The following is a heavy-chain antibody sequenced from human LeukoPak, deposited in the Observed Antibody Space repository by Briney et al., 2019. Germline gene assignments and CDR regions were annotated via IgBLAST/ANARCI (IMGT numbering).Heavy chain of an antibody. CDR3: ARGANYYDSSGYYWFDP. D-gene: IGHD3-22*01. CDR2: MNPNSGNT. J-gene: IGHJ5*02. Sequence: ASVKVSCKASGYTFTSYDINWVRQATGQGLEWMGWMNPNSGNTGYAQKFQGRVTITRNTSISTAYMELSSLRSEDTAVYYCARGANYYDSSGYYWFDPWGQGTLVTVSS. CDR1: GYTFTSYD. V-gene: IGHV1-8*03.